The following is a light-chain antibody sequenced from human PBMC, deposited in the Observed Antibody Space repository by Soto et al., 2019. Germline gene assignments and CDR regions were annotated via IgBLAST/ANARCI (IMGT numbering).Light chain of an antibody. Sequence: VMTQSPATLAVSPGERVTLSCRASQDIRSSLAWYQQKPGQAPRLLIYGASIRDTGVQATFSGSGSGTEFTLSISSLQSEHLGVYYCQQDTSWPLTFGAGNKVDIK. J-gene: IGKJ4*01. V-gene: IGKV3-15*01. CDR2: GAS. CDR3: QQDTSWPLT. CDR1: QDIRSS.